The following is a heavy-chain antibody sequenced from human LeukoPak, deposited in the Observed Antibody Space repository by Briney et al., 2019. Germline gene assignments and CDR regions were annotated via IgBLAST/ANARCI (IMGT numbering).Heavy chain of an antibody. Sequence: PSETLSLTCTVSGGSISTSNYYWGWIRQPPGMGLEWIGNIFYSGSTYYGPSLKSRLTISLDTSRNQFSLKLNSVTAADTAVYYCARDQYYYGSGSRLFDYWGQGTLVTVSS. D-gene: IGHD3-10*01. V-gene: IGHV4-39*07. CDR2: IFYSGST. J-gene: IGHJ4*02. CDR3: ARDQYYYGSGSRLFDY. CDR1: GGSISTSNYY.